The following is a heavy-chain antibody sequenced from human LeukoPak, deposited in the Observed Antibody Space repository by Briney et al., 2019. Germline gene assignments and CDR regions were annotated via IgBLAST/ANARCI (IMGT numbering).Heavy chain of an antibody. CDR1: GFTFSSYA. D-gene: IGHD3-22*01. CDR2: ISYDGSKK. CDR3: ARDWPTYYYDSSGYYQANAFDI. V-gene: IGHV3-30-3*01. J-gene: IGHJ3*02. Sequence: PGGSLRLSCAASGFTFSSYAMHWVRQAPGKGLEWVAVISYDGSKKYYTDSVKGRFTISRGNSKNTLYLQMNSLRAEDTAVYYCARDWPTYYYDSSGYYQANAFDIWGQGTMVTVSS.